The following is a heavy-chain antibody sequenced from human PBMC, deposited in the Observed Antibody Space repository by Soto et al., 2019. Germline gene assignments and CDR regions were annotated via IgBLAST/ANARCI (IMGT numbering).Heavy chain of an antibody. J-gene: IGHJ6*02. CDR3: ARDQSRVQDYYYGMDV. CDR2: INPSGGST. D-gene: IGHD1-1*01. Sequence: QVQLVQSGAEVKKPGASVKVSCKASGYTFTSYYMHWVRQAPGQGLEWMGIINPSGGSTSYTQRSQGRVTMTRDTSTSTVYMELSSLRSEDTAVYYCARDQSRVQDYYYGMDVWGQGTTVTVSS. V-gene: IGHV1-46*01. CDR1: GYTFTSYY.